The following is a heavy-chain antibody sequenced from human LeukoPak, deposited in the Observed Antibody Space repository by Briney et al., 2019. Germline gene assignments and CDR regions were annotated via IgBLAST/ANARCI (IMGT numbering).Heavy chain of an antibody. CDR1: GFTFDDYA. CDR2: ISWNSGSI. J-gene: IGHJ4*02. CDR3: AKSRLGYYDY. V-gene: IGHV3-9*01. D-gene: IGHD3-16*01. Sequence: PGRSLRLSCAASGFTFDDYAMHWVRQAPGKGLEWVSGISWNSGSIGYADSVKGRFTISRDNSKNTLYLQMNSLRAEDTAVYYCAKSRLGYYDYWGQGTLVTVSS.